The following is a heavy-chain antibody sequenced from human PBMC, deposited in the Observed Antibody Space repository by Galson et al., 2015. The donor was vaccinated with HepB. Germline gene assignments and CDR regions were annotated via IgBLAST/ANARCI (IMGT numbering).Heavy chain of an antibody. CDR1: GFTFTRYA. V-gene: IGHV3-23*01. CDR2: ITSSGGNS. D-gene: IGHD3-9*01. J-gene: IGHJ4*02. CDR3: ARTGDILTGYYNFDY. Sequence: SLRLSCAASGFTFTRYAMTWVRQAPGKGLEWVSSITSSGGNSYYTDSVKGRFTISRDNSKNTLWLQLNSLRAEDTAVYYCARTGDILTGYYNFDYWGQGTLVTVSS.